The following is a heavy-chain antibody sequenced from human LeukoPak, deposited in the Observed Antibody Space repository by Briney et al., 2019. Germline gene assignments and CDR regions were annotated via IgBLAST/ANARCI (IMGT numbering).Heavy chain of an antibody. CDR1: GYKFISHW. CDR2: IYPHDSTT. CDR3: GLEKGGGGYSRH. V-gene: IGHV5-51*01. D-gene: IGHD5-12*01. Sequence: GESLKISCQGSGYKFISHWIGWVRQMPGKGLEWMGIIYPHDSTTRYRPSFQGQVTFSADKSVSTDYLKWKHLKASDTAIYYFGLEKGGGGYSRHWGQGTLVTVSS. J-gene: IGHJ4*02.